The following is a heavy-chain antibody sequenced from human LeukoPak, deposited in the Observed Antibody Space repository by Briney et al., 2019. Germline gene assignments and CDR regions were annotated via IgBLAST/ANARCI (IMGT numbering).Heavy chain of an antibody. CDR1: GYTLTELS. V-gene: IGHV1-24*01. CDR2: FDPEDGET. D-gene: IGHD3-3*01. J-gene: IGHJ4*02. Sequence: ASVKVSCKVSGYTLTELSMHWVRQAPGKGLEWMGGFDPEDGETIYAQKFQGRVTITADESTSTAYMELSSLRSEDTAVYYCARDKGYDFWSGYPSWGQGTLVTVSS. CDR3: ARDKGYDFWSGYPS.